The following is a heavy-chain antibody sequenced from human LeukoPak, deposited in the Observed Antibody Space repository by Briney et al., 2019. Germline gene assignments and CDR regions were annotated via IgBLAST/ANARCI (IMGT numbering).Heavy chain of an antibody. J-gene: IGHJ5*02. CDR3: ARGAVPAAIYNWFDP. CDR2: IIPIFGTA. CDR1: GGTFSSHA. D-gene: IGHD2-2*01. Sequence: SVKVSCKASGGTFSSHAISWVRQAPGQGLEWMGGIIPIFGTANYAQKFQGRVTITADESTSTAYMELSSLRSEDTAVYYCARGAVPAAIYNWFDPWGQGTLVTVSS. V-gene: IGHV1-69*01.